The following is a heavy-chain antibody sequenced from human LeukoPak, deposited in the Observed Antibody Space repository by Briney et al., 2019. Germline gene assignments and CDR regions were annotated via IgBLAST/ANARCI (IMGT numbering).Heavy chain of an antibody. Sequence: GASVTVSFTTSVGTFNVYVINWVRQAPGQGLEWVGGIIPIFGTTNYAQKFQGRVTITRDESTSTAYVEPTSLRSEDTATYYCARASAYCSSDTCLFDYWGQGTLVSVSS. CDR3: ARASAYCSSDTCLFDY. V-gene: IGHV1-69*05. J-gene: IGHJ4*02. D-gene: IGHD2-2*01. CDR2: IIPIFGTT. CDR1: VGTFNVYV.